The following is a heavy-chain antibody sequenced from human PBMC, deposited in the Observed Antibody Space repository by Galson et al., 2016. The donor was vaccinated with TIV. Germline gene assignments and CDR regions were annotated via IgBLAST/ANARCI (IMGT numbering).Heavy chain of an antibody. CDR3: ARWADSGSSYQYFHH. CDR2: IYNSGST. Sequence: TLSLTCNVSGGSISSGGFYWSWIRQHPGKALEWIGYIYNSGSTYYTPSLKRRVTISVHTSTNQFSLNLSSVTAADTAVYYCARWADSGSSYQYFHHWGQGTLVTVSS. D-gene: IGHD1-26*01. J-gene: IGHJ1*01. CDR1: GGSISSGGFY. V-gene: IGHV4-31*03.